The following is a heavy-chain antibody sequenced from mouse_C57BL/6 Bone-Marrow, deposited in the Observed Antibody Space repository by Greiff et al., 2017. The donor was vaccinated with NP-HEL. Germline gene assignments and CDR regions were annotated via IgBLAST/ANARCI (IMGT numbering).Heavy chain of an antibody. CDR3: ARRGLAY. CDR2: IYPGDGDT. V-gene: IGHV1-82*01. Sequence: LQQPGASVKISCKASGYAFSSSWMNWVKQRPGKGLEWIGRIYPGDGDTNYNGKFKGKATLTADKSSSTAYMQLSSLTSEDSAVYFCARRGLAYWGQGTLVTVSA. CDR1: GYAFSSSW. J-gene: IGHJ3*01.